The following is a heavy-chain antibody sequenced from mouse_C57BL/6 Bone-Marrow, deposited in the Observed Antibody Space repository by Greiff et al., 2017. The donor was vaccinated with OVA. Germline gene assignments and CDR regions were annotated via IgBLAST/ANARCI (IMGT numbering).Heavy chain of an antibody. J-gene: IGHJ2*01. V-gene: IGHV1-82*01. CDR2: IYPGDGDT. CDR3: ARGPNRFAY. CDR1: GYAFSSSW. D-gene: IGHD4-1*01. Sequence: LQESGPELVKPGASVKISCKASGYAFSSSWMNWVKQRPGKGLEWIGRIYPGDGDTNYNGKFKGKATLTADKSSSTAYMQLSSLTSEDSAVYFCARGPNRFAYWGQGTTLTVSS.